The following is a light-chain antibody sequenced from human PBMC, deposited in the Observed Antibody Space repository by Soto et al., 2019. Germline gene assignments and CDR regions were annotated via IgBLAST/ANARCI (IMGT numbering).Light chain of an antibody. CDR2: SQD. Sequence: QSVLRQPPSASGTPGQRVTISCSGSRSNIGSNYVYWYQQVPGTAPSLLIFSQDQRPSGVPDRFSASKSGTSASLAISGLRSEEEADYYCAAWDASLSGGVFGGGTKLTVL. V-gene: IGLV1-47*02. J-gene: IGLJ2*01. CDR1: RSNIGSNY. CDR3: AAWDASLSGGV.